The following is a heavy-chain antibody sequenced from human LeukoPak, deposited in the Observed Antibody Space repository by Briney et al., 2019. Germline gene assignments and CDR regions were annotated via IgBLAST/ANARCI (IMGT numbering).Heavy chain of an antibody. D-gene: IGHD3-22*01. CDR2: ISVRAATI. J-gene: IGHJ4*02. CDR1: GFDLGHYE. V-gene: IGHV3-48*03. CDR3: VRDSFDSTGQYYFDY. Sequence: GGSLRPSCAASGFDLGHYEVNWVRQAPGKGLEWIAHISVRAATIYYGDSVEGRFTISRDDAKNSLYLQMNSLRAEDTAVYYCVRDSFDSTGQYYFDYWGLGTLVTVSS.